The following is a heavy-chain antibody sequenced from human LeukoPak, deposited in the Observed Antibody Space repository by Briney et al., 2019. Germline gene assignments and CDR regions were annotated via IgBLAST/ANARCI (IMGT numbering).Heavy chain of an antibody. CDR3: ARVSGSGRYRD. CDR1: GFTFSNYA. V-gene: IGHV3-7*01. Sequence: GSLRLSCVASGFTFSNYAMSWVRQAPGKGLEWVANIKQDGSERYYVDSVKGRFTISRDNAKNSLYLQMNSLRAEDTAVYYCARVSGSGRYRDWGQGTLVTVSS. D-gene: IGHD6-19*01. CDR2: IKQDGSER. J-gene: IGHJ4*02.